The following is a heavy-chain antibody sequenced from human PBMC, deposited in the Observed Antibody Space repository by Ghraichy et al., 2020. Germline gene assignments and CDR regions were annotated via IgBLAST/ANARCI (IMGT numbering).Heavy chain of an antibody. V-gene: IGHV3-48*02. CDR2: ITSSSSFK. Sequence: GGSLRLSCVGSGFNFGAYSMNWVRQSPGKRLEWISYITSSSSFKSYADSVKGRFTISRDNAQNSPSLQMSGLTDEDTAVYYCARGSTVVRFYYYDGMDVWGQGTTVTVSS. D-gene: IGHD4-23*01. J-gene: IGHJ6*02. CDR1: GFNFGAYS. CDR3: ARGSTVVRFYYYDGMDV.